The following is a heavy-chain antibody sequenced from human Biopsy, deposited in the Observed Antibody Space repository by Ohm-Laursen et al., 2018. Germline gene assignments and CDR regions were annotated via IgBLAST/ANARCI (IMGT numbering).Heavy chain of an antibody. J-gene: IGHJ5*02. V-gene: IGHV3-43D*04. CDR2: IGWDGANT. D-gene: IGHD1/OR15-1a*01. CDR1: GFSVADYA. CDR3: AKGSEQLQDAGGVDA. Sequence: GSLRLSCEASGFSVADYAMHWVRQVSGKGLEWVSFIGWDGANTYYGGSVRGRFTISRDNDKNALYLQMNSLRLEDSGFYYCAKGSEQLQDAGGVDAWGQGTLVTVSS.